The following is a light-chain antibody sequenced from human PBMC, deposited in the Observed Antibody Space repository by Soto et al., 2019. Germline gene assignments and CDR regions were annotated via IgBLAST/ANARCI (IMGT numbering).Light chain of an antibody. V-gene: IGKV3-11*01. CDR1: QSVSGS. J-gene: IGKJ4*01. Sequence: EIVLTQSPVTLSLSPGNRATLSCRASQSVSGSLAWYHQKPGQAPRLLIYDASNRATGIPARFSGSGSGTDFTLTITSLEPEDFAVYYCQQRSNWPSTFGGGTKVEI. CDR3: QQRSNWPST. CDR2: DAS.